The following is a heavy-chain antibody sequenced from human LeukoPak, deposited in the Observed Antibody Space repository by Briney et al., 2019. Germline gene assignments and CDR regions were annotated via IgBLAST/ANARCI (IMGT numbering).Heavy chain of an antibody. Sequence: SVKVSCKASGGTFSSYAISWVRQAPGQGLEWIGRIIPILGIANYAQKFQGRVTSTADKSTSTAYMELSSLRSEDTAVYYCASSPRYGSGSYLRNHFDYWGQGTLVTVSS. CDR3: ASSPRYGSGSYLRNHFDY. D-gene: IGHD3-10*01. CDR2: IIPILGIA. V-gene: IGHV1-69*04. CDR1: GGTFSSYA. J-gene: IGHJ4*02.